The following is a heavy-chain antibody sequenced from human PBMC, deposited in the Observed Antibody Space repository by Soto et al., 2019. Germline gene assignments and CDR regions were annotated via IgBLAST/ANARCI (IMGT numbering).Heavy chain of an antibody. Sequence: PSETLSLPCTVSGGSISRRSYYWGWIRQPPGKGLEWIGSIYYSGSTYYNPSLRSRVTISIDKSKNQFSLELTSVTAADTAVYYCANWGGLNFPRLYWGPGTLVTVSS. V-gene: IGHV4-39*01. CDR1: GGSISRRSYY. CDR2: IYYSGST. D-gene: IGHD3-16*01. CDR3: ANWGGLNFPRLY. J-gene: IGHJ4*02.